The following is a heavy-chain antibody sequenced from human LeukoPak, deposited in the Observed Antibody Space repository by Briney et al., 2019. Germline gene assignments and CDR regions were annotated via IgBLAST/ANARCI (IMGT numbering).Heavy chain of an antibody. J-gene: IGHJ4*02. Sequence: KPSETLSLTCTVSGVSIDTSTFYWGWIRQPPGKGLEWIGTIYHSGSTYYNPSLKSRVTISVDTSKNQFSLKLSSVTAADTAVYYCARGGSGPRLGYWGQGTLVTVSP. CDR3: ARGGSGPRLGY. D-gene: IGHD6-25*01. V-gene: IGHV4-39*07. CDR1: GVSIDTSTFY. CDR2: IYHSGST.